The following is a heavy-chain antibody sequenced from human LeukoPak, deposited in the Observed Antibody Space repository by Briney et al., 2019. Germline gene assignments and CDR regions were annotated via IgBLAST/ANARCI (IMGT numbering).Heavy chain of an antibody. CDR2: ISYDGSNK. D-gene: IGHD1-26*01. V-gene: IGHV3-30*03. J-gene: IGHJ1*01. Sequence: GGSLRLSCAASGFTFSSYGMHWVRQAPGKGLEWVAVISYDGSNKYYADSVKGRFTISRDNAKNFLFLQMNSLRAEDTALYYCARDRGGRYMYLQHWGQGTLVTVSS. CDR1: GFTFSSYG. CDR3: ARDRGGRYMYLQH.